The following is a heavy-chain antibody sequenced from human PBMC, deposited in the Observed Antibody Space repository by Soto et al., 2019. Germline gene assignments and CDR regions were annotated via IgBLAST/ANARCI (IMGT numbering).Heavy chain of an antibody. D-gene: IGHD6-13*01. V-gene: IGHV4-4*02. Sequence: PSETLSLTCAVSGGSISNGNWWSWVRQPPGKGLEWIGEIYHSGSTNYNPSLKSRLTISVDKSKNQFTLQLTSVTVADTAVYYCATSYGNAWYTYWGQGTQVTVSS. J-gene: IGHJ4*02. CDR1: GGSISNGNW. CDR2: IYHSGST. CDR3: ATSYGNAWYTY.